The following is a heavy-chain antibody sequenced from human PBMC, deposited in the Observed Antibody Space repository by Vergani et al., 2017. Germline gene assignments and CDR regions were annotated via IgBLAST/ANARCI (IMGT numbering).Heavy chain of an antibody. D-gene: IGHD5-12*01. V-gene: IGHV1-2*04. Sequence: QVQLVQSGAEVKKPGASVKVSCKASGYPFTGYYMHWVRQAPGQGVEWRGWINPNSGGTNYAQKFQGWVTMTKDTSISTAYMELSRLRSDDTAVYYCARSSSGYSGYDLPWFDPWGQGTLVTVSS. CDR3: ARSSSGYSGYDLPWFDP. CDR1: GYPFTGYY. J-gene: IGHJ5*02. CDR2: INPNSGGT.